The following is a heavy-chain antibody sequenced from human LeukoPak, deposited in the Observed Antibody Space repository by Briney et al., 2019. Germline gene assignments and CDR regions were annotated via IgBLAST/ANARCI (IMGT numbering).Heavy chain of an antibody. CDR2: TWFGGT. V-gene: IGHV3-33*01. CDR1: GFTLWRHG. CDR3: AREQATFGSAGAFDI. J-gene: IGHJ3*02. Sequence: AGGCLRLSCAASGFTLWRHGMHWLRQTPGKGLEWVAVTWFGGTDYADSVKGRFTVSRDNSKMTLYLQMNYLRVEDTALYYCAREQATFGSAGAFDIWGRGTVVTVSS. D-gene: IGHD3-16*01.